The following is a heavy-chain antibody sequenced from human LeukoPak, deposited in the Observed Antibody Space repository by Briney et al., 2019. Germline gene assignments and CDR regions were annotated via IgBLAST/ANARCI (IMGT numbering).Heavy chain of an antibody. CDR3: ARVPWRYDFWSGYYFDY. Sequence: SETLSLTCTVSGGSISSGDYYWSWIRQPPGKGLELNGYIYYSGSTYYNPSLKSRVTISVDTSKNQFSLKLSSVTAADTAVYYCARVPWRYDFWSGYYFDYWGRGTLVTVSS. D-gene: IGHD3-3*01. J-gene: IGHJ4*02. CDR1: GGSISSGDYY. CDR2: IYYSGST. V-gene: IGHV4-30-4*08.